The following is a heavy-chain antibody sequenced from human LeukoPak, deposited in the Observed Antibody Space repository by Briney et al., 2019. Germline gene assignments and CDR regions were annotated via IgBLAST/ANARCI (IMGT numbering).Heavy chain of an antibody. CDR2: IYYSGST. J-gene: IGHJ3*02. D-gene: IGHD3-9*01. CDR1: GGSISSYY. Sequence: SETLSLTFTVSGGSISSYYWSWIRQPPGKGLEWIGYIYYSGSTNYNPSLKSRVTISVDTSKNQFSLKLSSVTAADTAVYYCARVYYDILTGASPRDAFDIWGQGTMVTVSS. CDR3: ARVYYDILTGASPRDAFDI. V-gene: IGHV4-59*01.